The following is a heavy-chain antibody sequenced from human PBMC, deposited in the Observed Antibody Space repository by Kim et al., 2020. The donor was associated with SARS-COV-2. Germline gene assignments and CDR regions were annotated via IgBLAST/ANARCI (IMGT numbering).Heavy chain of an antibody. CDR1: GYTFTSYG. Sequence: ASVKVSCKASGYTFTSYGISWVRQAPGQGLEWMGWISAYNGNTNYAQKLQGRVTMTTDTSTSTAYMELRSLRSDDTAVYYCARVVAEGYSSWYPDAFDIWGQGTMVTVSS. CDR2: ISAYNGNT. CDR3: ARVVAEGYSSWYPDAFDI. D-gene: IGHD6-13*01. V-gene: IGHV1-18*01. J-gene: IGHJ3*02.